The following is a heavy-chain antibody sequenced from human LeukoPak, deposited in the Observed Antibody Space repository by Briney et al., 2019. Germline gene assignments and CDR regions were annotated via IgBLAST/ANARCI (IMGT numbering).Heavy chain of an antibody. D-gene: IGHD2-2*03. CDR1: GVTFSSNG. J-gene: IGHJ4*02. Sequence: GGSLRLCCAASGVTFSSNGMHWGRQAPRKGLEWVGRIKSKTDGGTTDYAAPVAGRFTISRDDSKNTLYLQMNSLKTEDTAVYYCTTDHGSTSWGQGTLVTVSS. CDR3: TTDHGSTS. CDR2: IKSKTDGGTT. V-gene: IGHV3-15*01.